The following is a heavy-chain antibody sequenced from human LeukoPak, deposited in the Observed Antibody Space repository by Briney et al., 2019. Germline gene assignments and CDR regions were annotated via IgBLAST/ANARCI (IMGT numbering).Heavy chain of an antibody. CDR1: GFTVSSNY. J-gene: IGHJ6*03. V-gene: IGHV3-53*01. CDR3: ASIPVYYYYMDV. Sequence: GGSLRLSCAASGFTVSSNYMSWVRQAPGKGLEWVSVIYSGGSTYYADSVKGRFTISRDNSKNTLYLQMNSLRAEDTAVYYCASIPVYYYYMDVWGKGTTVTVSS. CDR2: IYSGGST.